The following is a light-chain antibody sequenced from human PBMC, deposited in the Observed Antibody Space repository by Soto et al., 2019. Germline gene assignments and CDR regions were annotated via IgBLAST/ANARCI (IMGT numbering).Light chain of an antibody. J-gene: IGKJ1*01. CDR2: AAS. Sequence: IQLTQSPSSLSASVGDRVTISCRASQDISTHLAWFAQKPGKAPKLLIYAASTLQSGVPSRFSGSGSGTDFTLTISCLQSEDFATYYCQQYYSYPWTFGQGTKVDIK. CDR1: QDISTH. CDR3: QQYYSYPWT. V-gene: IGKV1-9*01.